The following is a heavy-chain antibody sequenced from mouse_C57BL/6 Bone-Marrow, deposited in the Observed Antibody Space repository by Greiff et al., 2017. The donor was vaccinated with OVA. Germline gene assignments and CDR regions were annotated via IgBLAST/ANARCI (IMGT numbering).Heavy chain of an antibody. Sequence: EVKLVESGGGLVQPGGSMKLSCVASGFTFSNYWMNWVRQSPEKWLEWVAQIRLKSDNYATHYAESVKGRFTISRDDSKSSVYRQMNNLRAEDTGIYYCTGITYFDYWGQGTTLTVSS. CDR3: TGITYFDY. V-gene: IGHV6-3*01. CDR1: GFTFSNYW. J-gene: IGHJ2*01. D-gene: IGHD1-1*01. CDR2: IRLKSDNYAT.